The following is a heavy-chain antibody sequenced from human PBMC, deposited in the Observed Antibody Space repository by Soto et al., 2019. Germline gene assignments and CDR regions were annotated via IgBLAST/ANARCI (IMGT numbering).Heavy chain of an antibody. V-gene: IGHV1-58*02. Sequence: ASVKVSCKASGFTFTSSAMRLVRQARGQRLEWIGWIVVGSGNTNYAQKFQERVTITRDMSTSTAYMELSSLRSEDTAVYYCAADLYDFWSPVFDPWGQGTLVTVSS. CDR3: AADLYDFWSPVFDP. CDR1: GFTFTSSA. CDR2: IVVGSGNT. J-gene: IGHJ5*02. D-gene: IGHD3-3*01.